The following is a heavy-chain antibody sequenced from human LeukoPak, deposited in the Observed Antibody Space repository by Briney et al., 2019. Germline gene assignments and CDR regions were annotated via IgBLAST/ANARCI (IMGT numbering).Heavy chain of an antibody. CDR3: ARDADYCSGGSCYVDY. Sequence: GGSLRLSCAASGFTFSSYSMNWVRQAPGKGLEGVSSISSSSSYIYYADSVRGRFTISRDNAKNSLYLQMNSLRAEDTAVYYCARDADYCSGGSCYVDYWGQGTLVTVSS. CDR1: GFTFSSYS. J-gene: IGHJ4*02. V-gene: IGHV3-21*01. D-gene: IGHD2-15*01. CDR2: ISSSSSYI.